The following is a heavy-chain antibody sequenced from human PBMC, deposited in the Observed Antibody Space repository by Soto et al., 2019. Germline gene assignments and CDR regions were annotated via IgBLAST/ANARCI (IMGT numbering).Heavy chain of an antibody. J-gene: IGHJ3*01. Sequence: EVQLLESAGGLVQPGGSLRLSCAASGFTISSFVMNWVRQAPGKGLEWVSTISPGADVSHYTDSVKGRFTISRDNSRRTLHLQMDSLRVEDAAVYFCVRIAITATTKWGTFDVWGQGTALTVSS. CDR1: GFTISSFV. V-gene: IGHV3-23*01. D-gene: IGHD1-20*01. CDR3: VRIAITATTKWGTFDV. CDR2: ISPGADVS.